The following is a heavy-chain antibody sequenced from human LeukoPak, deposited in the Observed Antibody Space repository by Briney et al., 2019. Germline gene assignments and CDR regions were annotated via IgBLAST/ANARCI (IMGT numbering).Heavy chain of an antibody. D-gene: IGHD1-26*01. CDR1: GGSITSGDFY. V-gene: IGHV4-30-2*01. Sequence: PSETLSLTCNVSGGSITSGDFYWSWIRQPQGKGLEWIAYINHSGTTYYNPSLKSRVSMSVDRSKNQFSLKLSSVTAADTAVYYCARVTVGVTNLENWGQGTLVTVSS. CDR3: ARVTVGVTNLEN. J-gene: IGHJ4*02. CDR2: INHSGTT.